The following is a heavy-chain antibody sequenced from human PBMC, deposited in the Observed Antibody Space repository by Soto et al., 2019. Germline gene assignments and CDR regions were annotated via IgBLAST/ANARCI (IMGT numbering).Heavy chain of an antibody. V-gene: IGHV3-7*01. Sequence: EVQLVESGGGLVRPGGSLRLSCAASGFAFSTYWMSWVRQAPGKGLEWVANIKQDGSKTYYVDSVKGRFTISRDNAKNSLYLQMNSLRAEDTAVYYCAKDDWNFDYWGQGTLVTVSS. J-gene: IGHJ4*02. D-gene: IGHD3-9*01. CDR2: IKQDGSKT. CDR1: GFAFSTYW. CDR3: AKDDWNFDY.